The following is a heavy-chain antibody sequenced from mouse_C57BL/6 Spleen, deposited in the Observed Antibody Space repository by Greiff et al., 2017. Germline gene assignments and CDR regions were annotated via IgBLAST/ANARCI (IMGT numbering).Heavy chain of an antibody. CDR2: ISGGGGNT. V-gene: IGHV5-9*01. J-gene: IGHJ2*01. Sequence: EVNVVESGGGLVKPGGSLKLSCAASGFTFSSYTMSWVRQTPEKRLEWVATISGGGGNTYYPDSEKGRFTISRDNAKNTLYLQMSSLRSEDTALYYCARNYGRDYFDYWGQGTTLTVSS. D-gene: IGHD1-1*01. CDR1: GFTFSSYT. CDR3: ARNYGRDYFDY.